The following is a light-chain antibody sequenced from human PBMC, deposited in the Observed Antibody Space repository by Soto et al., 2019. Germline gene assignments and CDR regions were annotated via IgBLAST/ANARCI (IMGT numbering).Light chain of an antibody. CDR2: DAS. J-gene: IGKJ4*01. CDR3: QNFRSSAIS. CDR1: QGIGSA. V-gene: IGKV1-13*02. Sequence: AIQLTQSPSSLSASVGDRVSITCRASQGIGSALAWYQLKPGAAPTLLIYDASTLESGVPSRFSGSRSGADFTLTISSLQPEDFATYYCQNFRSSAISFGGGTEVEIK.